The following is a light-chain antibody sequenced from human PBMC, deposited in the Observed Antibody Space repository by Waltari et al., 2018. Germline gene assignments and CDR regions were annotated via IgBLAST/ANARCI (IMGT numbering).Light chain of an antibody. CDR1: PSIRSF. J-gene: IGKJ2*02. Sequence: CQASPSIRSFFNWYQDKAGNAPRFLLSAASRLQSAVPSSFTGSESGTDVTHNISKQQPEDFATHYCQQSYRMPPCTLSQGTKLEIK. V-gene: IGKV1-39*01. CDR2: AAS. CDR3: QQSYRMPPCT.